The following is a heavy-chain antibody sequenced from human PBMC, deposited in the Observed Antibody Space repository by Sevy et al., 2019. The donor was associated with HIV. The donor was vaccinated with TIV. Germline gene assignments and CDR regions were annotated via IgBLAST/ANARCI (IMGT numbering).Heavy chain of an antibody. CDR2: IKEDGSDK. CDR3: AVDKNHYDRSVYYDDFDY. Sequence: GGSLRLSCAASGFTLSSFWMTWVRQAPGKGLEWVANIKEDGSDKNYLDSVKGRFTMSRDNAKNALYLQMNSLRAEDTAVYYSAVDKNHYDRSVYYDDFDYWGQGTMLTVSS. V-gene: IGHV3-7*03. CDR1: GFTLSSFW. D-gene: IGHD3-22*01. J-gene: IGHJ3*01.